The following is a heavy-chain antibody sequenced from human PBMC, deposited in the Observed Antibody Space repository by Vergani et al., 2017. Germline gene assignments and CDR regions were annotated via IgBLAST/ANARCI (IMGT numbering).Heavy chain of an antibody. CDR1: GYSITSGYY. J-gene: IGHJ6*03. CDR3: ARVVTQVPATSHFYYMDV. D-gene: IGHD6-25*01. Sequence: QVQLLESGPGLLTPSETLSLTCSVSGYSITSGYYWGWIRQPQGRGLEWIGRNYNTGRAYYNPSLKSRVTVSVDTSMNEVSLKLNSVTAADTSVYYCARVVTQVPATSHFYYMDVWGKGTTVVVSS. CDR2: NYNTGRA. V-gene: IGHV4-38-2*01.